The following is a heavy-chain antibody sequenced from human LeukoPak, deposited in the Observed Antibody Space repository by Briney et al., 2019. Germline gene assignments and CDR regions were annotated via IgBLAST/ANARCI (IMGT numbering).Heavy chain of an antibody. V-gene: IGHV2-5*01. J-gene: IGHJ4*02. CDR2: IYWNDNK. CDR3: ARNLHPLYYFDY. Sequence: QSGPTLVNPTQTLTLTCTFSGFSLSTRGVGVGWIRQPPGEALEWLSLIYWNDNKYYSPFLKSRVTITKDTSKNQVVLIMTNMDPVDTATYYCARNLHPLYYFDYWGQGILVTVSS. CDR1: GFSLSTRGVG. D-gene: IGHD2-15*01.